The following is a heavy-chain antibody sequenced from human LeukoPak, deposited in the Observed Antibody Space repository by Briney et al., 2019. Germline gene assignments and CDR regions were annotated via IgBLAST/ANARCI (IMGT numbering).Heavy chain of an antibody. J-gene: IGHJ4*02. CDR3: ARTHDDSSGYYPN. D-gene: IGHD3-22*01. V-gene: IGHV1-18*01. CDR2: ISAYNGNT. CDR1: GGTFNTYA. Sequence: ASVKVSCKASGGTFNTYAINWVRQAPGQGLEWMGWISAYNGNTNYAQKLQGRVTMTTDTSTSTAYMELRSLRSDDTAVYYCARTHDDSSGYYPNWGQGTLVTVSS.